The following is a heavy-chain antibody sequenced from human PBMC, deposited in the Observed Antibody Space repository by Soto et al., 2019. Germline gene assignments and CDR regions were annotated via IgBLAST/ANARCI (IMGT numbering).Heavy chain of an antibody. Sequence: ASVKVSCKASGYTFTSYGISWVRQAPGQGLEWMGWISAYNGNTNYAQKLQGRVTMTTDTSTSTAYMELRSLRSDDTAVYYCARDVGGIMITFGGVIGKFDYWGQGTLVTVSS. CDR1: GYTFTSYG. CDR3: ARDVGGIMITFGGVIGKFDY. CDR2: ISAYNGNT. V-gene: IGHV1-18*01. D-gene: IGHD3-16*02. J-gene: IGHJ4*02.